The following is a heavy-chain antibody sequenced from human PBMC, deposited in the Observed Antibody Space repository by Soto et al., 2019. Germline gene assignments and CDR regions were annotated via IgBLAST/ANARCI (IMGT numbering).Heavy chain of an antibody. CDR1: GGSITTVGYS. Sequence: QLQLQESGSGLVKPSQTLSLTCAVSGGSITTVGYSWSWIRQPPGKGLEWIGYISHSGISYSNPSLKGRVTMSVDGSKNRFSLRLSSVTAADTAVYYCARRISARTYYFDYWGQGTLVTVSS. CDR2: ISHSGIS. CDR3: ARRISARTYYFDY. J-gene: IGHJ4*02. V-gene: IGHV4-30-2*01. D-gene: IGHD6-6*01.